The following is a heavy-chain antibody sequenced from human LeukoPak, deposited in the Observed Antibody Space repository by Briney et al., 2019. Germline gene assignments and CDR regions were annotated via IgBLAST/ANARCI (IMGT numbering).Heavy chain of an antibody. CDR3: ATWLATLFDY. D-gene: IGHD6-19*01. CDR1: GFTFSSYA. CDR2: ISYDGSNK. J-gene: IGHJ4*02. V-gene: IGHV3-30*04. Sequence: GGSLRLSCAASGFTFSSYAMHWVRQAPGKGLEWVAVISYDGSNKCYADSVKGRFTISRDNSKNTLYLQMNSLRAEDTAVYYCATWLATLFDYWGQGTLVTVSS.